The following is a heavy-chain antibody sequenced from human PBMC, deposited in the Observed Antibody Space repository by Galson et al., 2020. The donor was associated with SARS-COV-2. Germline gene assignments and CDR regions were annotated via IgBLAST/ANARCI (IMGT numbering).Heavy chain of an antibody. J-gene: IGHJ5*02. V-gene: IGHV3-21*01. Sequence: GGSLRLSCEASGFTFTYTMNWVRQAPGKGLEWISSITSDGSDTYYADSVKGRFTIFRDNAKSSVYLQMNSLRAEDTAVYYCASWFGYSSMGGAWFDPWGQGTLVSVSS. CDR2: ITSDGSDT. CDR3: ASWFGYSSMGGAWFDP. D-gene: IGHD3-10*01. CDR1: GFTFTYT.